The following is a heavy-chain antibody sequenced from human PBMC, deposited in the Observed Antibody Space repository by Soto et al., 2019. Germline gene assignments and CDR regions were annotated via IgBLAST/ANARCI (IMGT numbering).Heavy chain of an antibody. D-gene: IGHD3-22*01. CDR2: IYFSGST. J-gene: IGHJ3*02. V-gene: IGHV4-39*01. Sequence: QLQLQESGPGLVKPSETLSLTCTVSGGSISRSSYYWGWIRQPPGKDLEWTGSIYFSGSTYYNPSLKSRVTISVDTSKNQFSLKLRSVTAADTAVYYCARGGYRSWGAFDIWGQGTMVTVSS. CDR3: ARGGYRSWGAFDI. CDR1: GGSISRSSYY.